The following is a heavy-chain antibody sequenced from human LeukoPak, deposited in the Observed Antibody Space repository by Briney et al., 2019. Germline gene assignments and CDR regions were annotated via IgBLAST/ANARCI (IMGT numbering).Heavy chain of an antibody. CDR1: GGSISSGDYY. CDR2: IYYSGST. J-gene: IGHJ3*02. V-gene: IGHV4-30-4*01. Sequence: SETLSLTCTVSGGSISSGDYYWSWIRQPPGKGLEWIGYIYYSGSTYYNPSLKSRVTISVDTSKSQFSLKLSSVTAADTAVYYCATDSSDAFDIWGQGTMVTVSS. CDR3: ATDSSDAFDI. D-gene: IGHD3-22*01.